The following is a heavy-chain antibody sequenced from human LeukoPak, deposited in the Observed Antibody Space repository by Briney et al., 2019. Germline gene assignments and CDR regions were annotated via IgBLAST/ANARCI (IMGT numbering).Heavy chain of an antibody. CDR3: ARDLRIWFGELFV. V-gene: IGHV3-7*01. D-gene: IGHD3-10*01. CDR2: IKQDGSEK. Sequence: GGSLRLSCVASGFTFSSYWMSWVRQAPGKGLEWVANIKQDGSEKYYVDSVKGRFTISRDNAKNSLWLQMNSLRAEDTAVYYCARDLRIWFGELFVWGQGTLVTVFS. J-gene: IGHJ4*02. CDR1: GFTFSSYW.